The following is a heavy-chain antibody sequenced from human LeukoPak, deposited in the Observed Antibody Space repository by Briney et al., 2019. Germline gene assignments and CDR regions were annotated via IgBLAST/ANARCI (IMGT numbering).Heavy chain of an antibody. CDR3: ARSYGSGSYFDS. V-gene: IGHV4-59*08. Sequence: SETLSLTCTVSGGSISSYYWSWIRQPPGKGLEWIGYINYSGSTKYNPSLKSRVTMSLDTFKNQLSLTLISVTAADTAVYYCARSYGSGSYFDSWGQGTLVTVSS. CDR1: GGSISSYY. J-gene: IGHJ4*02. CDR2: INYSGST. D-gene: IGHD3-10*01.